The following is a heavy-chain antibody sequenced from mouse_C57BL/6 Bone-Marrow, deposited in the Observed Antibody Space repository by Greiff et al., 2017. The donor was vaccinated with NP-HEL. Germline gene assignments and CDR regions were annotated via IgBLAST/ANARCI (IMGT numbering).Heavy chain of an antibody. CDR2: IDPEDGET. V-gene: IGHV14-2*01. J-gene: IGHJ2*01. Sequence: VQLQQSGAELVKPGASVKLSCTASGFNIKDYYMHWVKQRTEQGLEWIGRIDPEDGETKYAPKFQGKATMTADTSSTTAYLQLSSLTSEDTAVYYCALDDGSHLDYWGQGTTLTVSS. CDR3: ALDDGSHLDY. D-gene: IGHD2-3*01. CDR1: GFNIKDYY.